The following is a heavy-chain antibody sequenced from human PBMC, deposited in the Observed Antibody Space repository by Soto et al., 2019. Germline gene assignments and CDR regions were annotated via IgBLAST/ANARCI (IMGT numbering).Heavy chain of an antibody. V-gene: IGHV4-4*02. CDR2: IYHSRST. Sequence: SETLSLTCAVSSGSISSSNWWSWVRQPPGKGLEWIGEIYHSRSTNYNPSLKSRVTISVDKSKNQFSLKLSSVTAADTAVYYCASGKRDLRWNYEFAFDIWGQGTMVTVSS. CDR1: SGSISSSNW. CDR3: ASGKRDLRWNYEFAFDI. J-gene: IGHJ3*02. D-gene: IGHD1-7*01.